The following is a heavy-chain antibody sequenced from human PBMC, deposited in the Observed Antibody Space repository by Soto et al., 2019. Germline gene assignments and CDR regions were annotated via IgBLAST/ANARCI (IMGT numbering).Heavy chain of an antibody. Sequence: PGGSLRLSCAASGFTFSSYAMSWVRQAPGKGLEWVSAISGSGGSTYYADSVKGRFTISRDNSKNTLYLQMNSLRAEDTAVYYCAKEKFGYGSGNDLLVDYWGQGTLVTVSS. D-gene: IGHD3-10*01. J-gene: IGHJ4*02. CDR1: GFTFSSYA. CDR3: AKEKFGYGSGNDLLVDY. CDR2: ISGSGGST. V-gene: IGHV3-23*01.